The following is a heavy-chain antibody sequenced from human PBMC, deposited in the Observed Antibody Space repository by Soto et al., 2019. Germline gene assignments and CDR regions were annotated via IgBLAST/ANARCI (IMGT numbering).Heavy chain of an antibody. CDR1: GYTFTSYG. CDR2: ISAYNGNT. D-gene: IGHD1-1*01. Sequence: QVQLVQSGAEVKKPGASVKVSCKASGYTFTSYGISWVRQASGQGLEWMGWISAYNGNTKYAQKLQGRVTMTPDTSTSTAYMELRSLRSDDTAVYYRARDEAYTWNDGGWFDPWGQGTLVTVSS. CDR3: ARDEAYTWNDGGWFDP. V-gene: IGHV1-18*01. J-gene: IGHJ5*02.